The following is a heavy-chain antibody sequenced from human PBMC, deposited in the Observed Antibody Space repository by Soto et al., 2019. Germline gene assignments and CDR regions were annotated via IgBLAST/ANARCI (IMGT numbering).Heavy chain of an antibody. CDR1: GYTFTSYA. J-gene: IGHJ4*02. CDR3: AKGSGDSSGLLAF. Sequence: ASVKVSCKASGYTFTSYAMHWVRQPPGQRLEWMGWINAGNGNTNNAQKLQGRVTMTTDTSTRTAYMELRRLSSDDTAGYYFAKGSGDSSGLLAFWGQGTLVP. V-gene: IGHV1-3*01. CDR2: INAGNGNT. D-gene: IGHD6-19*01.